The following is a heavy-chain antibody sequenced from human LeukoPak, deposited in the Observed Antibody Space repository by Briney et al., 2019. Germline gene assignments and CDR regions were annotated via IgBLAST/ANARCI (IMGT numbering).Heavy chain of an antibody. CDR1: GFTFDDYG. D-gene: IGHD5-12*01. Sequence: GGSLRLSCAASGFTFDDYGMSWVRQAPGKGLEWVSGINWNGGSTGYADSVKGRFTISRDNAKNSLYLQMNSLRAEDTALYYCARDNSVGDSAWWFDPWGQGTLVTVSS. CDR3: ARDNSVGDSAWWFDP. CDR2: INWNGGST. V-gene: IGHV3-20*04. J-gene: IGHJ5*02.